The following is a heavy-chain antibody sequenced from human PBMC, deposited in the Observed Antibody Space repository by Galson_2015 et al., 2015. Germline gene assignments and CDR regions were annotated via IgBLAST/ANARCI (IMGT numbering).Heavy chain of an antibody. Sequence: SVKVSCKASGYTFTSYGISWVRQAPGQGLEWMGGIIPIFGTANYAQKFQGRVTITADESTSTAYMELSSLRSEDTAVYYCATAFGQKGGKYDYWGQGTLVTVSS. V-gene: IGHV1-69*13. D-gene: IGHD3-16*01. CDR1: GYTFTSYG. CDR2: IIPIFGTA. CDR3: ATAFGQKGGKYDY. J-gene: IGHJ4*02.